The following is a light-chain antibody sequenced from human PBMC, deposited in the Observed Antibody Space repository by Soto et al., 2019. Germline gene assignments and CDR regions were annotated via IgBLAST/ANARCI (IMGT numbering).Light chain of an antibody. Sequence: EIVLTQSPGTLSLSPGARDPLSCRARQSVRSNYLAWSQQKPGQAPRLLIYGASNRATDIPDRFSGSGSGTDFTLTISRLEPEDFAVYYCQQYGSSGRTFGQGTKVDIK. CDR2: GAS. CDR3: QQYGSSGRT. J-gene: IGKJ1*01. CDR1: QSVRSNY. V-gene: IGKV3-20*01.